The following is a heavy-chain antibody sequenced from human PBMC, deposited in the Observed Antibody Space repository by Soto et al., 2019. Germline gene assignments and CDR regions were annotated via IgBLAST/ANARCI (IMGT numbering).Heavy chain of an antibody. Sequence: GGSLRLSCAAAGFTFGDYAMHWVRQAPGKGLEWVSGISWSRAGIGYADSVRGRFTISRDNAKNSLYLQMNSLRAEDTALYYCAKDIGGSCNGGYCYYCGMDVWGQGTTGTVSS. D-gene: IGHD2-15*01. CDR1: GFTFGDYA. CDR3: AKDIGGSCNGGYCYYCGMDV. CDR2: ISWSRAGI. J-gene: IGHJ6*02. V-gene: IGHV3-9*01.